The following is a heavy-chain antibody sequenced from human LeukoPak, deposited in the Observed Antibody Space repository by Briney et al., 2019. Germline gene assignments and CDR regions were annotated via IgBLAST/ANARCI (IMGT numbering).Heavy chain of an antibody. CDR2: IWYDGSNK. V-gene: IGHV3-33*01. Sequence: GALRLSCAASGFTFSSYGMHWVRQAPGKGLEWVAVIWYDGSNKYYADSVKGRFTISRDNSKNTLYLQMNSLRAEDTAVYYCARAGVRGVIGNFDYWGQGTLVTVSS. D-gene: IGHD3-10*01. CDR1: GFTFSSYG. CDR3: ARAGVRGVIGNFDY. J-gene: IGHJ4*02.